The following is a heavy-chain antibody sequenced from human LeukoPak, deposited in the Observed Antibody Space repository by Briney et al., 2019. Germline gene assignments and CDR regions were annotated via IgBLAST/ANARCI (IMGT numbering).Heavy chain of an antibody. J-gene: IGHJ5*02. V-gene: IGHV1-46*01. D-gene: IGHD2-2*01. CDR1: GYTFTSHY. CDR2: INPGGSST. Sequence: ASVKVSCKASGYTFTSHYMHWVRQAPGQGLEWMGLINPGGSSTLYAQKFQGRVTMTRDMSTTTDYMELSSLRSDDTAVYYCARTYCNSTRCSNWFDPWGQGTLVTVSS. CDR3: ARTYCNSTRCSNWFDP.